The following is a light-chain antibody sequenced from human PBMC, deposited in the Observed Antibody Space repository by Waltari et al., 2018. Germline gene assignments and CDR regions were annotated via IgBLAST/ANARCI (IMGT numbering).Light chain of an antibody. Sequence: IVLTQSPDTLSLSPGQRATLSCRASQTINNNFLVWYQQKPGQAPRLIIHGASSRATAFPDFALTISSLEPEDFAVYYCQQYDGSVLTFGGGTKVEI. CDR2: GAS. V-gene: IGKV3-20*01. CDR1: QTINNNF. J-gene: IGKJ4*01. CDR3: QQYDGSVLT.